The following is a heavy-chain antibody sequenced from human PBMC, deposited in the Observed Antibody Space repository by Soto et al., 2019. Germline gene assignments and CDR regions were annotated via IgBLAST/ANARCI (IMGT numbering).Heavy chain of an antibody. J-gene: IGHJ4*02. CDR1: GGSFSGYY. CDR3: ARGRNYYDFWSGYTPVDH. D-gene: IGHD3-3*01. V-gene: IGHV4-34*01. Sequence: SETLSLTCAVYGGSFSGYYWSWIRQPPGKGLEWIGEINDSGITNYNPSLKSRVTISVDTSKNQFSLKLSSVTAADTAVYYCARGRNYYDFWSGYTPVDHWGQGTLVTVSS. CDR2: INDSGIT.